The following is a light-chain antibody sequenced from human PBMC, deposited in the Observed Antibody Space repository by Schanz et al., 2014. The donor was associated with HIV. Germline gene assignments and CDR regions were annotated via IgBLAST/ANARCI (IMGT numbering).Light chain of an antibody. CDR1: QSISSY. Sequence: DIQMPQSPSSLSASVGDRVTITCRASQSISSYLNWYQQKPGKAPKLLIYAASTLQSGVPSRFSGSRSGTDFTLTISSLQPEDFATYYCQQSYSAPFTFGPGTKVDFK. CDR2: AAS. J-gene: IGKJ3*01. CDR3: QQSYSAPFT. V-gene: IGKV1-39*01.